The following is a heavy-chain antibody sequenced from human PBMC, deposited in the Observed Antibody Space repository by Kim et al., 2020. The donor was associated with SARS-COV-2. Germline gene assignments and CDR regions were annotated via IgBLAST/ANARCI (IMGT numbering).Heavy chain of an antibody. CDR3: ARQAGYCGGDCYSPPGDAFDI. CDR2: IYPGDSDT. J-gene: IGHJ3*02. V-gene: IGHV5-51*01. Sequence: GESLKISCKGSGYSFTSYWIGWVRQMPGKGLEWMGIIYPGDSDTRYSPSFQGQVTISADKSISTAYLQWSSLKASDTAMYYCARQAGYCGGDCYSPPGDAFDIWGQGTMVTVSS. CDR1: GYSFTSYW. D-gene: IGHD2-21*02.